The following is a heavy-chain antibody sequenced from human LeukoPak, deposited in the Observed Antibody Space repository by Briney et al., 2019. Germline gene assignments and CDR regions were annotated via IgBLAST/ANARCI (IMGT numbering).Heavy chain of an antibody. CDR3: ARERRYFDLLFDP. CDR1: GFTFSSYA. CDR2: ISSSSSYI. J-gene: IGHJ5*02. Sequence: PGGSLRLSCAASGFTFSSYAMHWVRQAPGKGLEWVSSISSSSSYIYYADSVKGRFTISRDNAKNSLYLQMNSLRAEDTAVYYCARERRYFDLLFDPWGQGTLVTVSS. V-gene: IGHV3-21*01. D-gene: IGHD3-9*01.